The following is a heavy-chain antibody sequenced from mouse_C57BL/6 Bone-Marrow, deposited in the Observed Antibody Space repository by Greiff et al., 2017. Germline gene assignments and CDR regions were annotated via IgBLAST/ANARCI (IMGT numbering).Heavy chain of an antibody. V-gene: IGHV1-26*01. D-gene: IGHD1-1*01. CDR3: ARFHYYYGSSYENAMDY. Sequence: EVQLQQSGPELVKPGASVKISCKASGYTFTDYYMNWVKQSHGKSLEWIGDINPNNGGTSYNQKFKGKATLTVDKSSSTAYMELRSLTSEDSAVYYCARFHYYYGSSYENAMDYWGQGTSVTVSS. J-gene: IGHJ4*01. CDR2: INPNNGGT. CDR1: GYTFTDYY.